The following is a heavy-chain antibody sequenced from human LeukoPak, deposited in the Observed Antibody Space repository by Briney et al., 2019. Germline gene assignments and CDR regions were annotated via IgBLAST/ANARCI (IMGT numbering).Heavy chain of an antibody. CDR2: ISWNSGSI. CDR3: AKDRAYNWNDGGRSDAFDI. D-gene: IGHD1-1*01. Sequence: PGRSLRLSCAASGFTFDDYAMHWVRQAPGKGLEWVSGISWNSGSIGYADSVKGRFTISRDNAKNSLYLQMNSLRAEDTALYYCAKDRAYNWNDGGRSDAFDIWGQGTMVTVS. V-gene: IGHV3-9*01. J-gene: IGHJ3*02. CDR1: GFTFDDYA.